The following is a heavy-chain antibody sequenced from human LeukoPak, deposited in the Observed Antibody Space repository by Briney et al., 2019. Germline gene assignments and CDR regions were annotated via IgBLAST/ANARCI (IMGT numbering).Heavy chain of an antibody. D-gene: IGHD5-24*01. J-gene: IGHJ4*02. CDR3: ARESERWPFDY. CDR1: GASISSYY. V-gene: IGHV4-59*01. CDR2: IFHSGST. Sequence: SSETLSLTCTVSGASISSYYWSWIRQPPGKGLEWIGYIFHSGSTNYNPSLKSRVTISVDTSKNQFSLKLSSVTAADTAVYYCARESERWPFDYWGQGTLVAASS.